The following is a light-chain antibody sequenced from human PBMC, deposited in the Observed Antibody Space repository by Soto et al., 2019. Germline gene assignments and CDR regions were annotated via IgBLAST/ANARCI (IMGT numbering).Light chain of an antibody. Sequence: VVPHGPAIVSMFPADRVNLSCRASRSVRINVARYQPKPGQTPRLLIYGTSDRATGMPVRFSGSGSGTEFTLTILSLQSEDFAVYQCQQYDESCTFGLGTKVDIK. CDR2: GTS. CDR3: QQYDESCT. CDR1: RSVRIN. V-gene: IGKV3-15*01. J-gene: IGKJ3*01.